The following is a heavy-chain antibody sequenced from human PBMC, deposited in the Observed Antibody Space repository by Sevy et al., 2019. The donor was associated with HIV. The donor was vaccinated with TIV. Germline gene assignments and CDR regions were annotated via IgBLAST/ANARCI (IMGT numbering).Heavy chain of an antibody. CDR2: IIPIFGTA. Sequence: ASVKVSCKASGGTFSSYAISWVRQAPGQGLEWMGGIIPIFGTANYAQKFQGRVTITADKSTSTAYMELSSLGSEDTAVYYCARSLGEGAMIVVGDAFDIWGQGTMVTASS. V-gene: IGHV1-69*06. CDR3: ARSLGEGAMIVVGDAFDI. J-gene: IGHJ3*02. D-gene: IGHD3-22*01. CDR1: GGTFSSYA.